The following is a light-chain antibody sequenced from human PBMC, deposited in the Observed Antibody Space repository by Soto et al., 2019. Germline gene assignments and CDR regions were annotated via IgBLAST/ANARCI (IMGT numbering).Light chain of an antibody. CDR3: QQRSKWPPEVT. J-gene: IGKJ3*01. CDR1: QSVSSS. CDR2: DAS. V-gene: IGKV3-11*01. Sequence: EIVLTQSPDTLSLSPGERATLSCRASQSVSSSLAWYQQKPGQAPRLLIYDASNRATGIPARFSGSGSGTDLTITISSLEPEDFGVYYCQQRSKWPPEVTFGPGTKVDIK.